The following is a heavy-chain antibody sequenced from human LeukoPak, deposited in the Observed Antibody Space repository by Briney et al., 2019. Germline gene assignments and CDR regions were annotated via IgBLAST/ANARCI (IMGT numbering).Heavy chain of an antibody. Sequence: SETLSLTCTVSGGSISSYYWTWIRQPPGKGLEWIGNIYYSGSTNYKPSLKSRVTISVDTSKNQFSLRLSSMTAADTAVYYCARERLTAAPGTGRINYYGMDVWGQRTSVTVSS. D-gene: IGHD5-12*01. V-gene: IGHV4-59*01. J-gene: IGHJ6*02. CDR3: ARERLTAAPGTGRINYYGMDV. CDR2: IYYSGST. CDR1: GGSISSYY.